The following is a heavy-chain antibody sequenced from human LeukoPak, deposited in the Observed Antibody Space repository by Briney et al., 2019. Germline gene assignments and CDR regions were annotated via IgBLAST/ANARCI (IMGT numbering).Heavy chain of an antibody. Sequence: GESLKISCKGSGYSFTSYWIGWVRQMPGKGLEWMGIIYPGDSDTRYSPSFQGQVTISADKSISTAYLQWSSLKASDTATYYCARCVTAVVVPAAPDYWGQGTLVTVSS. D-gene: IGHD2-2*01. CDR1: GYSFTSYW. CDR2: IYPGDSDT. J-gene: IGHJ4*02. CDR3: ARCVTAVVVPAAPDY. V-gene: IGHV5-51*01.